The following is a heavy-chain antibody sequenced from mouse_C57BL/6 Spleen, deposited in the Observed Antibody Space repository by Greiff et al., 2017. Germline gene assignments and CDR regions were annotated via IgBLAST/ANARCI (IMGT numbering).Heavy chain of an antibody. CDR2: IHPNSGST. CDR1: GYTFTSYW. J-gene: IGHJ1*03. D-gene: IGHD1-1*01. CDR3: AREAYSSRRGYFDV. V-gene: IGHV1-64*01. Sequence: VQLQQPGAELVKPGASVKLSCKASGYTFTSYWMHWVKQRPGQGLEWIGFIHPNSGSTNYNEKFKSKAILTVDKSSSTAYMQLSSLTSEDSAVYYCAREAYSSRRGYFDVRGTGTTVTVSS.